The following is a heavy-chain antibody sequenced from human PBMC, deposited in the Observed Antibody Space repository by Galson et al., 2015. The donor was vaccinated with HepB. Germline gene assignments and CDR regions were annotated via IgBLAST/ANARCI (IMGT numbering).Heavy chain of an antibody. Sequence: SLRLSCAASGFTFSSYAMSWVRQAPGKGLEWVSAISGSGGSTYYADSVKGRFTISRDNSKNTLYLQMNSLRAEDTAVYYCARAQHTVTTWGYYYYYYMDVWGKGTTVTVSS. CDR1: GFTFSSYA. CDR3: ARAQHTVTTWGYYYYYYMDV. D-gene: IGHD4-11*01. J-gene: IGHJ6*03. CDR2: ISGSGGST. V-gene: IGHV3-23*01.